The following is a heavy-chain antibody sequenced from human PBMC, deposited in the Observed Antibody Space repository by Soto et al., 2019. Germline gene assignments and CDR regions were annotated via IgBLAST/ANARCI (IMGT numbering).Heavy chain of an antibody. CDR1: GFTFSNYA. D-gene: IGHD4-17*01. V-gene: IGHV3-23*01. J-gene: IGHJ4*02. CDR3: AKNVTTALDY. Sequence: PGGSLRLSCAASGFTFSNYAMNWVRQAPGKGLEYVSTISGTGHSTSYADSVKGRFTISRDNSKNTVYLQMNSLRADDTAVYYCAKNVTTALDYWGQGTLVTVSS. CDR2: ISGTGHST.